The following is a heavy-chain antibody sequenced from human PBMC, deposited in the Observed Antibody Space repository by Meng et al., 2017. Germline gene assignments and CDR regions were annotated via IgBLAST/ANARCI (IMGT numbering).Heavy chain of an antibody. D-gene: IGHD3-22*01. Sequence: SETLSLTCPVSGYSISSGYYWGWIRQPPGKGLEWIGSIYHSGSTYYNPSLKSRVTISVDTSKNQFSLKLSSVTAADTAVYYCARDCNYYDSSGYPYYYGMDVWGQGTTVTVSS. J-gene: IGHJ6*02. V-gene: IGHV4-38-2*02. CDR3: ARDCNYYDSSGYPYYYGMDV. CDR2: IYHSGST. CDR1: GYSISSGYY.